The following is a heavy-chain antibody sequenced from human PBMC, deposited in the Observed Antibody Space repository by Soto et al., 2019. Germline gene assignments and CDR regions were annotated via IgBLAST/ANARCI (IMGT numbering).Heavy chain of an antibody. CDR1: GGSFSGYY. CDR3: ARGTPPYYYYYMDV. Sequence: KPSETLSLTCAVYGGSFSGYYWSWIRQPPGKGLEWIGEINHSGSTNYNPSLKSRVTISVDTSKNQFSLKLSSVTAADTAVYYCARGTPPYYYYYMDVWGKGTTVTVSS. V-gene: IGHV4-34*01. D-gene: IGHD2-15*01. J-gene: IGHJ6*03. CDR2: INHSGST.